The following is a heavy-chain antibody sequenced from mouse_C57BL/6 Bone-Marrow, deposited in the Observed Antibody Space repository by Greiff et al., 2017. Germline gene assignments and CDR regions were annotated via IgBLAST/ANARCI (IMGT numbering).Heavy chain of an antibody. CDR1: GFTFTDYY. Sequence: EVQGVESGGGLVQPGGSLSLSCAASGFTFTDYYMSWVRQPPGKALGWLGFIRNKANGYTTEYSASVKGRFTISRDNSQSILYLQMNALRAEDSATYYCARYSGNYYAMDYWGQGTSVTVSS. V-gene: IGHV7-3*01. J-gene: IGHJ4*01. CDR3: ARYSGNYYAMDY. CDR2: IRNKANGYTT.